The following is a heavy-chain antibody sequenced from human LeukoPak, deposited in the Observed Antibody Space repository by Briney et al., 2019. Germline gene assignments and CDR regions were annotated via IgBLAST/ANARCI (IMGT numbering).Heavy chain of an antibody. CDR3: ARQTVAGRGP. D-gene: IGHD6-19*01. Sequence: GESLKISCKGSGSTFTNSWIVWVRQMPGKGLEWMGNIYPGDSETKYSPSFQGQVTISADKSISTVYLQWSSLKASDTAMYYCARQTVAGRGPWGQGTLVTVSS. CDR1: GSTFTNSW. V-gene: IGHV5-51*01. J-gene: IGHJ5*02. CDR2: IYPGDSET.